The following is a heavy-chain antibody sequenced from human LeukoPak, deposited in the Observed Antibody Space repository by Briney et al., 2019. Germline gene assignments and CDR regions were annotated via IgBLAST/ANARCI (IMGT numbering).Heavy chain of an antibody. Sequence: GESLKISCKGSGYTFTNYWIGWVRQMPGKGLEWVGIVLPGDSDARYSPSFQGQDTFSADKSINTAYLQWSSLKASDTAMYYCARQLYGDYYLADWGQGTLVTVSS. J-gene: IGHJ4*02. D-gene: IGHD4-17*01. V-gene: IGHV5-51*01. CDR1: GYTFTNYW. CDR2: VLPGDSDA. CDR3: ARQLYGDYYLAD.